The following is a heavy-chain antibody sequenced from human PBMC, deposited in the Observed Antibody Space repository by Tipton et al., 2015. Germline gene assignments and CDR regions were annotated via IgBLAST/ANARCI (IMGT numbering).Heavy chain of an antibody. CDR3: ARGQDENTLGEYYTH. CDR1: GGAITSDGFY. V-gene: IGHV4-31*03. D-gene: IGHD3-3*01. CDR2: IFYTGST. J-gene: IGHJ1*01. Sequence: TLSLTCTVSGGAITSDGFYWSWIRQHPGKGLEWIGYIFYTGSTYYNPSLKSRATLSVDTSKNQFSLKLSSVTAADTAVYYCARGQDENTLGEYYTHWGQGTLVTVSS.